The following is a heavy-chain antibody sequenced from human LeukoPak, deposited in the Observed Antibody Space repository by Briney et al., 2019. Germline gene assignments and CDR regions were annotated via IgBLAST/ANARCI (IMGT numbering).Heavy chain of an antibody. D-gene: IGHD3-9*01. Sequence: GGSLRLSCAASGFTFSDYYMSRLRQAPGKGLEGVSYISSSGSTIYYADSVKGRFTISRDNAKNSLYLQMNSLRAEDKAVYYCARDTIAAFDIWGQGTMVTVSS. CDR2: ISSSGSTI. V-gene: IGHV3-11*04. J-gene: IGHJ3*02. CDR1: GFTFSDYY. CDR3: ARDTIAAFDI.